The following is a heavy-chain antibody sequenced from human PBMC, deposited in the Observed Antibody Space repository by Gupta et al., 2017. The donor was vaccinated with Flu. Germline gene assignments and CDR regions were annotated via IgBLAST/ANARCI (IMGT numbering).Heavy chain of an antibody. J-gene: IGHJ4*02. Sequence: QVQLVQSGAAVKKPGSSVKVSCKASGGTFSSYAISWVRQAPGQGLEWMGGIIPIFGTANYAQKFQGRVTITADESTSTAYMELSSLRSEDTAVYYCARGGYYCSGGCCQFDYWGQGTLVTVSS. V-gene: IGHV1-69*01. CDR2: IIPIFGTA. CDR3: ARGGYYCSGGCCQFDY. D-gene: IGHD2-15*01. CDR1: GGTFSSYA.